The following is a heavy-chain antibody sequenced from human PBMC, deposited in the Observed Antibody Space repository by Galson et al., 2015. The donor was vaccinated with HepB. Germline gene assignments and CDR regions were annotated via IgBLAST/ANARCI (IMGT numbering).Heavy chain of an antibody. CDR3: ARQGSGLYSGGNWFDS. J-gene: IGHJ5*01. V-gene: IGHV5-10-1*01. Sequence: QSGAAVKKPGESLRISCAASGYKFSSYSITWVRQMPEKGLEWMGRIDPSNAYSNYSPTFQGHVTMSVDKSINTAYLQWSSLKASDTATYYCARQGSGLYSGGNWFDSWGQGTQVTVSS. D-gene: IGHD6-19*01. CDR1: GYKFSSYS. CDR2: IDPSNAYS.